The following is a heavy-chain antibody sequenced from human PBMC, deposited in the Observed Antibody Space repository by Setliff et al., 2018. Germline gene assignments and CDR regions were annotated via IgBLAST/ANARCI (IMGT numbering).Heavy chain of an antibody. Sequence: GGSLRLSCAASGFTFSSYAMHWVRQAPGKGLEWVAVISYDGSNKYYADSVKGRFTISRDNSKNTPYLQMNSLRAEDTAVYYCARGPEHGSGSPYRYYYYYMDVWGKGTTVTVSS. V-gene: IGHV3-30*04. J-gene: IGHJ6*03. CDR2: ISYDGSNK. D-gene: IGHD3-10*01. CDR1: GFTFSSYA. CDR3: ARGPEHGSGSPYRYYYYYMDV.